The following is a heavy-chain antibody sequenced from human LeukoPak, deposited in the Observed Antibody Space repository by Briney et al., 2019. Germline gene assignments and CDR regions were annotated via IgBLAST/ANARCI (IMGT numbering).Heavy chain of an antibody. V-gene: IGHV3-48*03. J-gene: IGHJ5*02. CDR3: ARDRATAALGGNWFDP. CDR1: GFTFSSYE. Sequence: GGSLRLSCAASGFTFSSYEMNWVRQAPGKGLEWVSYISSSGSTIYYADSVKGRFTISRDNAKNSLYLQMNSLRAEDTAVYYCARDRATAALGGNWFDPWGQGTLVTVSS. CDR2: ISSSGSTI. D-gene: IGHD2-2*01.